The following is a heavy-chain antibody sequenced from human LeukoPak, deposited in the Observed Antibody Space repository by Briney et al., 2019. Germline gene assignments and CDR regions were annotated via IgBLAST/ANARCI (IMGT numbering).Heavy chain of an antibody. D-gene: IGHD6-19*01. CDR3: ARDDGVAGTSQNNWFDP. Sequence: SETLSLTCTVSGYSISSGYYWGWIRQPPGKGLEWIGSIYHSGSTYYNPSLKSRVTISVDTSKNQFSLKLSSVTAADTAVYYCARDDGVAGTSQNNWFDPWGQGTLVTVSS. CDR1: GYSISSGYY. CDR2: IYHSGST. V-gene: IGHV4-38-2*02. J-gene: IGHJ5*02.